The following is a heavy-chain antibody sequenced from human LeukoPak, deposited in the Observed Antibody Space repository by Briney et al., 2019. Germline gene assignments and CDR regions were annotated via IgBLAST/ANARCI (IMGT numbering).Heavy chain of an antibody. D-gene: IGHD6-13*01. CDR3: ARAEQQLHWFDP. CDR1: GYTFTSYG. Sequence: ASVKVSCKPSGYTFTSYGINCVRQAPGQGLEWVGWMSAYNGNRKNAQKHQGRVTITTDTSTSTAYMELKSLRSDDAAVYYCARAEQQLHWFDPWGQGTLVTVSS. CDR2: MSAYNGNR. V-gene: IGHV1-18*01. J-gene: IGHJ5*02.